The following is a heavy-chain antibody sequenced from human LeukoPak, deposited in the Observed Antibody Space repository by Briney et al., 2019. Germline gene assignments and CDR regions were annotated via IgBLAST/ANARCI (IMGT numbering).Heavy chain of an antibody. D-gene: IGHD3/OR15-3a*01. Sequence: GGSLRLSCAASGFTFSRHGMHWVRQAPGKGLEWVAVIGDTGRAKYYADSVEGRFSISRDNSKNTLYLEMNSLRAEDTAVYYCAKDRVGFLGLFDYWGQGTLVTVSS. CDR3: AKDRVGFLGLFDY. J-gene: IGHJ4*02. V-gene: IGHV3-30*18. CDR2: IGDTGRAK. CDR1: GFTFSRHG.